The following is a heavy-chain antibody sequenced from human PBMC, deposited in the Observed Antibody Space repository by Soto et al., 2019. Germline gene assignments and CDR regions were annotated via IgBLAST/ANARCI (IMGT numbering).Heavy chain of an antibody. CDR1: GYTFTNYE. CDR2: MTPGSGNT. J-gene: IGHJ5*02. D-gene: IGHD3-10*01. V-gene: IGHV1-8*01. Sequence: ASVKVSCKASGYTFTNYEINWVRQAPGQGLGWMGWMTPGSGNTGYAHKFQGRVTMTRNISISTAYVELSRLGSDDTAIYYCARMASSGSLNWFDPWGQGTLVTVSS. CDR3: ARMASSGSLNWFDP.